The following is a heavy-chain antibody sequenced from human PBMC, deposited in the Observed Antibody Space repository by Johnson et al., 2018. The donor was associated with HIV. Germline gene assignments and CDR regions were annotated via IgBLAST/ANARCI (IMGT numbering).Heavy chain of an antibody. Sequence: VQLVESGGGLVQPGGSLRLSCVASGFTFSSYWMSWVRQAPGKGLEWVAIIKQDGSEKYYVDSVKGRFTISRDNAKNSLYLQMHSLRAEDTAVYYCARTPGVLVWFRELLFDAFDIWGQGTMVTVSS. CDR1: GFTFSSYW. V-gene: IGHV3-7*05. CDR3: ARTPGVLVWFRELLFDAFDI. CDR2: IKQDGSEK. D-gene: IGHD3-10*01. J-gene: IGHJ3*02.